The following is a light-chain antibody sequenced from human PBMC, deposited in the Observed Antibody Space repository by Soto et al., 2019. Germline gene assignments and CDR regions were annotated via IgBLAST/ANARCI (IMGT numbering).Light chain of an antibody. CDR2: GSA. Sequence: EIVMTQSPATLSVSPGERATLSCRPSQSVFSSLAWYQQRPGQAPRLLIYGSATRATGIPARFSGSGSGTEFTLTISSLQSEESAVYDCTQYHSWPAVGQVPKVEI. V-gene: IGKV3-15*01. CDR3: TQYHSWPA. CDR1: QSVFSS. J-gene: IGKJ1*01.